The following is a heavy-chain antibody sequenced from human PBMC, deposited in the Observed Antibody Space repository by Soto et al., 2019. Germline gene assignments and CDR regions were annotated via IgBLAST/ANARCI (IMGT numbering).Heavy chain of an antibody. V-gene: IGHV4-38-2*01. CDR1: GYSISSGYY. Sequence: SETLSLTCAVSGYSISSGYYWGWLRQPPGKGLEWIGSIYHGGSTYYNPSLNSRVTLSIDMTNNHVSLILNSVTAADTAVYYCAKAQDIVVVVAAGYSDYWGQGTLVTVSS. D-gene: IGHD2-15*01. CDR3: AKAQDIVVVVAAGYSDY. J-gene: IGHJ4*02. CDR2: IYHGGST.